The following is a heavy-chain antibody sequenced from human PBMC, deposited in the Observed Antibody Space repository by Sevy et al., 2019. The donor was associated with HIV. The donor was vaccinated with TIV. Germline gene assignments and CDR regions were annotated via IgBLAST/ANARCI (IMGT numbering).Heavy chain of an antibody. J-gene: IGHJ4*02. D-gene: IGHD5-18*01. CDR3: TRDKTPQGYSYEYYFDY. Sequence: GGSLRLSCTASGFTFGDYAMSWFRQAPGKGLEWVGFIRSKAYGGKTEYAASVKGRFTISRDDSKSIAYLQMNSLKTEDTAVYYCTRDKTPQGYSYEYYFDYWGQGTLVTVSS. CDR2: IRSKAYGGKT. V-gene: IGHV3-49*03. CDR1: GFTFGDYA.